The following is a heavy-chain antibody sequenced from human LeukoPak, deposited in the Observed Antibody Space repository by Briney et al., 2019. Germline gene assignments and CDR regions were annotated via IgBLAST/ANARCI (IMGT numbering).Heavy chain of an antibody. V-gene: IGHV3-48*03. J-gene: IGHJ3*02. Sequence: PGGSLRLSCAASGFTFSSYEMNWVRQAPGKGLEWVSYISSSGSTIYYADSVKGRLTISRDNAKNSLYLQMNSLRDEDTAVYYCAREWRGSYHMGAFDIWGQGTMVTVSS. CDR1: GFTFSSYE. CDR3: AREWRGSYHMGAFDI. D-gene: IGHD1-26*01. CDR2: ISSSGSTI.